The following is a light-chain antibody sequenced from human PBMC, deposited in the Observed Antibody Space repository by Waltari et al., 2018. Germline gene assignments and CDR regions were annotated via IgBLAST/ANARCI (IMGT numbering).Light chain of an antibody. V-gene: IGLV2-14*01. CDR2: EVS. J-gene: IGLJ1*01. CDR3: SSDTTSSAPGV. CDR1: DSDVGAYYF. Sequence: QSALTQPASVSGSPGQSITISCSGTDSDVGAYYFVSWYQQHPGKAPHLIIYEVSNRPSGISNRFSASKSGNTASLTISGLQAEDEADYYCSSDTTSSAPGVFGTGTRVTVL.